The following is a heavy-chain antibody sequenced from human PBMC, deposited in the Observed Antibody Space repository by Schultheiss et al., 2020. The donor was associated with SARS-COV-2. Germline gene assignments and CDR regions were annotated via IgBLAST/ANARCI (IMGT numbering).Heavy chain of an antibody. CDR1: GGSFSGYY. Sequence: GSLRLSCAVYGGSFSGYYWGWIRQPPGKGLEWIGYIYYSGSTYYSPSLKSRVTISVDTSKNQFSLKLSSVTAADTAVYYCARLRLTLRYLLHSTYYYRLDVWGQGTTVTVSS. V-gene: IGHV4-59*08. J-gene: IGHJ6*02. D-gene: IGHD3-9*01. CDR3: ARLRLTLRYLLHSTYYYRLDV. CDR2: IYYSGST.